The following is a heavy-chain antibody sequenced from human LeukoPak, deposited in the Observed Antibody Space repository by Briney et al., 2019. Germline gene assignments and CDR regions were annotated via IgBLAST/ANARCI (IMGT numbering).Heavy chain of an antibody. CDR3: ARDSYQDYYGRFDP. Sequence: GGSLRLSCAASGFSFSNHGMHWVRQAPGKRLEWAAVIWDDGNNKRYANSVNGRFTISRDNSENTLYLQMNGLTAEDTAMYYCARDSYQDYYGRFDPWGQGTLVIVSS. D-gene: IGHD3-10*01. CDR2: IWDDGNNK. CDR1: GFSFSNHG. V-gene: IGHV3-33*08. J-gene: IGHJ5*02.